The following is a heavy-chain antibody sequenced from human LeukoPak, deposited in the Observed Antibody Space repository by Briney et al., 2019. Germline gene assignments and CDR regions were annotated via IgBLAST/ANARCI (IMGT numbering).Heavy chain of an antibody. CDR1: GYTFTDLY. J-gene: IGHJ5*02. D-gene: IGHD2-21*01. CDR2: INPNSGGT. CDR3: ARADRLDGGPYLIGP. Sequence: GSVKFSSNTSGYTFTDLYLHWVRQAPGQGLECMVWINPNSGGTSSAHQGSVTMTRDTSTTTVCMEVAWLTSEDTAIYYCARADRLDGGPYLIGPCGQGTLVTVSS. V-gene: IGHV1-2*02.